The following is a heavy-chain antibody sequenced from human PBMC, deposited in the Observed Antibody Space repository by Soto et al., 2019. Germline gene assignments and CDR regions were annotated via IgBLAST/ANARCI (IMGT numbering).Heavy chain of an antibody. CDR2: IIPIFGTA. J-gene: IGHJ6*02. D-gene: IGHD3-3*01. CDR1: GGTFSSYA. Sequence: QVQLVQSGAEVKKPGSSVKVSCKASGGTFSSYAISWVRQAPGQGLEWMGGIIPIFGTANYAQKFQGRVTITADKSTSTASMELSSLRSEDTAVYYCERFGDATYYDFWSGPTYGMDVWGQGTTVTVSS. CDR3: ERFGDATYYDFWSGPTYGMDV. V-gene: IGHV1-69*06.